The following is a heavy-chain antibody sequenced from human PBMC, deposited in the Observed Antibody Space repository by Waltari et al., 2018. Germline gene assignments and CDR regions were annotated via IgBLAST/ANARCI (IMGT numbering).Heavy chain of an antibody. V-gene: IGHV3-53*01. CDR3: ARGGGGYQYNWFDP. CDR2: IYSGGGM. D-gene: IGHD1-26*01. Sequence: EVQLVESGGGLIQPGGSLRLSCAASGFTVSSNYMSWVRQAPGKGLEWVSVIYSGGGMYYADSVKDRFTISRDNSKNTLYLQMNSLGAEDTAVYYCARGGGGYQYNWFDPWGQGTLVTVSS. CDR1: GFTVSSNY. J-gene: IGHJ5*02.